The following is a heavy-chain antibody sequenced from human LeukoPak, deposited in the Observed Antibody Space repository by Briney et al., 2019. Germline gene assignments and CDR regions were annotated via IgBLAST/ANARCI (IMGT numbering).Heavy chain of an antibody. D-gene: IGHD3-3*01. V-gene: IGHV3-23*01. CDR2: ISGGGGST. Sequence: GGSLRLSCAASGFTFSSYAMSWVRQAPGKGLEWVSAISGGGGSTYYADSVKGRFTISRDNSKNTLFLQMNSLRAEDTAVYYCAKAQRLGYDFWSGYTNPDYFDYWGQGTLVTVSS. CDR3: AKAQRLGYDFWSGYTNPDYFDY. J-gene: IGHJ4*02. CDR1: GFTFSSYA.